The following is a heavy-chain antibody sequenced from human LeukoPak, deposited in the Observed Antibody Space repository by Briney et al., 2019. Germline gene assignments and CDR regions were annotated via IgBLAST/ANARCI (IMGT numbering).Heavy chain of an antibody. J-gene: IGHJ4*02. CDR2: MFHTGST. Sequence: PSETLSLTCTVSGDSIRNYYWTWIRQPPGKALEWIAYMFHTGSTNHNPSLRSRVTMSVDMSKNQFSLKLSSVTAADTAIYYCARATAGTGYFFDYWGQGALVTVSS. CDR3: ARATAGTGYFFDY. CDR1: GDSIRNYY. D-gene: IGHD6-13*01. V-gene: IGHV4-59*01.